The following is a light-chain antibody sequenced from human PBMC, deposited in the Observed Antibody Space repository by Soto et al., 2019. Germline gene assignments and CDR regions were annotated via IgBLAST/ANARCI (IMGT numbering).Light chain of an antibody. Sequence: QSALTQPASVSGSPGQSITISCTGTSXDVGDYDYVSWYQQHPGKAPKLIIHEVSARPSGISDRFSGSKSGNTASLTISGLQAEDEADYYCSSYGSTPYVFGTGTKVTVL. V-gene: IGLV2-14*03. CDR1: SXDVGDYDY. J-gene: IGLJ1*01. CDR2: EVS. CDR3: SSYGSTPYV.